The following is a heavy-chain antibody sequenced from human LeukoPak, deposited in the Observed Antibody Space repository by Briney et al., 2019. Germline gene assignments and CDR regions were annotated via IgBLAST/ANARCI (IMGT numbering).Heavy chain of an antibody. V-gene: IGHV3-7*01. CDR2: IKQDGSEK. Sequence: GSLRLSCAASGFTFSRYWMSWVRQAPGKGLEWVANIKQDGSEKYYVDSVKGRFTISRDNAQNSLYLQMNSLRAEDTAVYYCARDTSCSGGSCPVGYWGQGTLVTVSS. J-gene: IGHJ4*02. D-gene: IGHD2-15*01. CDR1: GFTFSRYW. CDR3: ARDTSCSGGSCPVGY.